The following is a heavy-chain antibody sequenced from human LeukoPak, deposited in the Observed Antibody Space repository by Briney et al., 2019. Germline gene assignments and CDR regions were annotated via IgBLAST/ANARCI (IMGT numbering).Heavy chain of an antibody. V-gene: IGHV3-23*01. CDR3: AKEGYCSSTSCYSYYYYGMDV. D-gene: IGHD2-2*02. CDR2: ISGSGGST. J-gene: IGHJ6*02. CDR1: GFTFSSYA. Sequence: GGSLRLSCAASGFTFSSYAMSWVRQAPGKGLEWVSAISGSGGSTYYADSVKGRFTISRDNSKNTLYLQMNSLRAEDAAVYYCAKEGYCSSTSCYSYYYYGMDVWGQGTTVTVSS.